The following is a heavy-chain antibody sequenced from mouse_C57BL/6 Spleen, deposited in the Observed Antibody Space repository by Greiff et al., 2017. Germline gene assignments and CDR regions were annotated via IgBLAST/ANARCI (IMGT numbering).Heavy chain of an antibody. J-gene: IGHJ4*01. V-gene: IGHV3-6*01. D-gene: IGHD2-4*01. CDR2: ISYDGSN. CDR3: AREGIYYDYGQDY. CDR1: GYSITSGYY. Sequence: VQLKQSGPGLVKPSPSLSLTCSVTGYSITSGYYWNWIRQFPGNKLEWMGYISYDGSNNYNPSLKNRISITRDTSTNQFFLKLNSVTTEDTATYYCAREGIYYDYGQDYWGQGTSVTVSS.